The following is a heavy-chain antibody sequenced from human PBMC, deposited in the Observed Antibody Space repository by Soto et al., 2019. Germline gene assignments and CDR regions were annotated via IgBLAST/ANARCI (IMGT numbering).Heavy chain of an antibody. CDR1: GYTFTSYG. V-gene: IGHV1-18*01. D-gene: IGHD3-10*01. J-gene: IGHJ5*02. Sequence: GASVKVSCKASGYTFTSYGISWVRHAPGQGLEWMGWISAYNGNTNYAQKLQGRVTMTTDTSTSTAYMELRSLRSDDTAVYYCARDYYGSGRLNAHNWFDPWGQGTLVTVSS. CDR2: ISAYNGNT. CDR3: ARDYYGSGRLNAHNWFDP.